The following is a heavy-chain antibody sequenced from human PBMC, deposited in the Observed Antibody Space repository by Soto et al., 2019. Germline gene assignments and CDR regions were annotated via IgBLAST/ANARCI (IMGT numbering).Heavy chain of an antibody. D-gene: IGHD1-26*01. J-gene: IGHJ6*02. CDR2: ISTYSGNS. CDR1: GYTFTNSG. CDR3: ARAGSTPYYAMDV. Sequence: GASVKVACKTSGYTFTNSGIGWVRQAPGQGLEWMGWISTYSGNSNYAQKLQGRVTMTTDTSTSTAYMELRSLRSDDTAVYYCARAGSTPYYAMDVWGQGTTVTVSS. V-gene: IGHV1-18*01.